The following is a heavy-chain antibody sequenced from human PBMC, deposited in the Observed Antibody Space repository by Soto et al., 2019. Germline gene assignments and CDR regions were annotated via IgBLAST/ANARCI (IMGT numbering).Heavy chain of an antibody. J-gene: IGHJ6*02. CDR3: ARAVGYGGNRYYGMDV. CDR2: IYYSERTSYNSGST. V-gene: IGHV4-39*01. D-gene: IGHD2-15*01. CDR1: GDSMTSSSYY. Sequence: SETLSLTCTVSGDSMTSSSYYWGWIRQPPGKGLEWIGSIYYSERTSYNSGSTYYSPSLKSRVTISGDTSKSQFSLKLSSVTAADTAVYYCARAVGYGGNRYYGMDVWGQGTTVTVSS.